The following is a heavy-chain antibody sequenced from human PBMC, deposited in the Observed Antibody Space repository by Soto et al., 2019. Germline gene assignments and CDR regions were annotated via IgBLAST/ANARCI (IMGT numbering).Heavy chain of an antibody. Sequence: GEALKISCKGSGYSFTSYWISWVRQMPGKGLEWMGRIDPSDSYTNYSPSFQGHVTISADKSISTAYLQWSSLKASDTAMYYCVRRGVYSGYEVSYGMDVWGQGTTVTVSS. CDR2: IDPSDSYT. D-gene: IGHD5-12*01. J-gene: IGHJ6*02. CDR3: VRRGVYSGYEVSYGMDV. CDR1: GYSFTSYW. V-gene: IGHV5-10-1*01.